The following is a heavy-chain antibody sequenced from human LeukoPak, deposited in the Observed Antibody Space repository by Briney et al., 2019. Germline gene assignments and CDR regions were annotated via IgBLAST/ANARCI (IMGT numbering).Heavy chain of an antibody. V-gene: IGHV3-48*01. CDR1: GFSFVNYN. J-gene: IGHJ4*02. CDR3: ARALGYSYGYAVDY. D-gene: IGHD5-18*01. Sequence: PGGSLRLSCAASGFSFVNYNMTWVRQSPGKGLEWLSYISSSSGTIYYADSVKGRFTISGDNAKNSLYLQMNSLRAEDTAVYYCARALGYSYGYAVDYWGQGTLVTVSS. CDR2: ISSSSGTI.